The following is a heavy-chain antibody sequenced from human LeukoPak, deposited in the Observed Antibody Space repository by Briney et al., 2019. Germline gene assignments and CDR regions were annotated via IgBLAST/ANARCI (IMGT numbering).Heavy chain of an antibody. CDR3: ARTAAAGYYFDY. Sequence: GGSLRLSCAASGFTFSSYAMSWVRQAPGKGLEWVSAISGSGGSTYYADSVKGRLTISRDNSKNTLYLQMNSLRAEDTAVYYCARTAAAGYYFDYWGQGTLVTVSS. D-gene: IGHD6-13*01. J-gene: IGHJ4*02. CDR2: ISGSGGST. CDR1: GFTFSSYA. V-gene: IGHV3-23*01.